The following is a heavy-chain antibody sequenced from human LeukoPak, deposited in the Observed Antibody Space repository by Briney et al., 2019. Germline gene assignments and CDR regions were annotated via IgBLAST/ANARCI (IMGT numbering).Heavy chain of an antibody. CDR3: ARIRQLVGTVDY. V-gene: IGHV4-38-2*01. CDR2: IYHSGST. Sequence: PSETLSLTCAVSGYSISSGYYWGWIRQPPGKGLEWIGSIYHSGSTYYNPSLKSRVTISVDTSKNQFSLKLSSVTAADTAVYYCARIRQLVGTVDYWGQGTLVTVSS. CDR1: GYSISSGYY. J-gene: IGHJ4*02. D-gene: IGHD6-13*01.